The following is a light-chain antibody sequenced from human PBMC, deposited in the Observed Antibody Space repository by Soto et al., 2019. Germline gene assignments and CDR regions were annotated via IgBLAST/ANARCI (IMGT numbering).Light chain of an antibody. CDR3: SSYAGSGKYV. CDR2: DVS. Sequence: QSVLTQPASVSGSPGQSITMSCTGTSSDIGGYNYVSWYQQHPGKAPKLMIFDVSNRPSGVSDRFSGSKSGNTASLIISGLQAEDEADYYCSSYAGSGKYVFGTGTKVTVL. V-gene: IGLV2-14*01. J-gene: IGLJ1*01. CDR1: SSDIGGYNY.